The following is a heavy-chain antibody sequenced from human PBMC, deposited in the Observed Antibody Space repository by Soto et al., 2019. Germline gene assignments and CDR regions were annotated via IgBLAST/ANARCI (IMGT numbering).Heavy chain of an antibody. Sequence: QVQLVQSGAEVKKPGASVKVSCKVSGYTLTELSMHWVRQAPGKGLEWMGGFDPEDGETIYAQKFQGRVTMTEDTSTDTAYMELSSLRSEDTAVYYCATFTIFGVVINPYYGMDVWGQGTTVTVSS. V-gene: IGHV1-24*01. J-gene: IGHJ6*02. CDR3: ATFTIFGVVINPYYGMDV. D-gene: IGHD3-3*01. CDR1: GYTLTELS. CDR2: FDPEDGET.